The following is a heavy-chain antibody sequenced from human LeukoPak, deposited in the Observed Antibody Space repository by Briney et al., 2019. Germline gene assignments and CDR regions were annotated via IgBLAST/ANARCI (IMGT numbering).Heavy chain of an antibody. CDR3: AKDRELLPFDY. CDR1: GFTFSSYA. D-gene: IGHD1-26*01. J-gene: IGHJ4*02. V-gene: IGHV3-30*18. CDR2: ISYDGSNK. Sequence: GGSLRLSCAASGFTFSSYAMSWVRQAPGKGLEWVAVISYDGSNKYYADSVKGRFTISRDNSKNTLYLQMNSLRAEDTAVYYCAKDRELLPFDYWGQGTLVTVSS.